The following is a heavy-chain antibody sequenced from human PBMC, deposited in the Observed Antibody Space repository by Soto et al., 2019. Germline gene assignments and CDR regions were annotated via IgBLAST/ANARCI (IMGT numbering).Heavy chain of an antibody. Sequence: PSETLSLTCAVSGGSIISGGYSWSWIRQPPGKGLQWIGHIYEGGNTYYTPSLESRVAISTDKSKNQFSLRLSSVTAADTAVYYWVRRSPEDAFDMWGQGTMVTFSS. CDR3: VRRSPEDAFDM. J-gene: IGHJ3*02. CDR1: GGSIISGGYS. CDR2: IYEGGNT. V-gene: IGHV4-30-2*01.